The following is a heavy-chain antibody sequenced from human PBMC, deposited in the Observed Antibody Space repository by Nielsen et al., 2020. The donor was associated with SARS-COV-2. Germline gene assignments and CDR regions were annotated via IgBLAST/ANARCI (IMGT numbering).Heavy chain of an antibody. V-gene: IGHV1-3*01. CDR3: ASLPYDNSGLDFDS. Sequence: ASVKVSCKASGYTFTNYAMHWVRQAPGERLEWMGWINAGNGNTKYSQKFQGRVTMTEDTSTDTAYMELSSLRSEDTAVYYCASLPYDNSGLDFDSWGQGTLVAVSS. CDR1: GYTFTNYA. D-gene: IGHD3-22*01. CDR2: INAGNGNT. J-gene: IGHJ4*02.